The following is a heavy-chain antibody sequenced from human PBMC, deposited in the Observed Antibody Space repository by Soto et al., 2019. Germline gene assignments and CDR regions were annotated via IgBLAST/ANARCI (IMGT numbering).Heavy chain of an antibody. CDR3: AKDAFGGASDY. CDR2: SSGSGINI. V-gene: IGHV3-23*01. CDR1: GFTFSSYA. Sequence: EVQLLESGGGLAQPGGSLTLSCAASGFTFSSYAMHWVRQAPGRGLEWVSTSSGSGINIYYADSVQGRFIISRDNSQHTLFLQMSSLRVEDAAKYYGAKDAFGGASDYWGQGTQVTVSS. J-gene: IGHJ4*02. D-gene: IGHD3-3*01.